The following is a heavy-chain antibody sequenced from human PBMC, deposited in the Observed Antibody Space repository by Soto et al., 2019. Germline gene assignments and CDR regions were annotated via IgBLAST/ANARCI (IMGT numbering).Heavy chain of an antibody. V-gene: IGHV3-21*01. Sequence: EVSLVESGGGLVKPGGSLRLSCAASGFTFSSFSMNWVRQAPGKGLEWVASISFSSSNIYHADSLKGRFTSTRDNAHNSLYLQMNILRAEDTAVYYCARSPQGTPLFRGGRDVWGRGTTVIVAS. J-gene: IGHJ6*02. CDR1: GFTFSSFS. CDR2: ISFSSSNI. D-gene: IGHD2-21*01. CDR3: ARSPQGTPLFRGGRDV.